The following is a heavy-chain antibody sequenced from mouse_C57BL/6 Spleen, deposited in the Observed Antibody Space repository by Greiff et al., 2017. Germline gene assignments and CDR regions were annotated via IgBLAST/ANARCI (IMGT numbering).Heavy chain of an antibody. V-gene: IGHV1-39*01. CDR1: GYSFTDYY. D-gene: IGHD1-1*01. CDR2: INPNYGTT. CDR3: ARSGDYYGSSHYYAMDY. J-gene: IGHJ4*01. Sequence: EVQVVESGPELVKPGASVKISCKASGYSFTDYYMNWVKQSNGKSLEWIGVINPNYGTTSYNQKFKGKATLTVDKSSSTAYMQLNSLTSEDSAVYDCARSGDYYGSSHYYAMDYWGQGTSVTVSS.